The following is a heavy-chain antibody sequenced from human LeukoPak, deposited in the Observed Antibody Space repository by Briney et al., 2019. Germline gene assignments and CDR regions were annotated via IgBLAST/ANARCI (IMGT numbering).Heavy chain of an antibody. CDR1: GGSISSGDYY. CDR3: ARTVGVYDFWSGQPYYFDY. CDR2: IYYSGST. Sequence: SQTLSLTCTVSGGSISSGDYYWSWIRQPPGKGLEWIGYIYYSGSTYYNPSLKSRVTISVDTSKNQFSLKLSSVTAADTAVHYCARTVGVYDFWSGQPYYFDYWGQGTLVTVSS. D-gene: IGHD3-3*01. J-gene: IGHJ4*02. V-gene: IGHV4-30-4*08.